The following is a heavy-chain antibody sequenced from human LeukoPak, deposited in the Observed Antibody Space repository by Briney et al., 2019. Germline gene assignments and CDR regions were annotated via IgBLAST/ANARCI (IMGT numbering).Heavy chain of an antibody. J-gene: IGHJ4*02. D-gene: IGHD3-10*01. V-gene: IGHV3-30*14. CDR3: ASPLLFDGSGNSDY. Sequence: GGSLRLSCAASGFTFSSYAMHWVRQAPGKGLEWVAVISYDGSNKYYADSVKGRFTISRDISKNTLYLQMNSLRAEDTAMYYCASPLLFDGSGNSDYWGQGTLVTVSS. CDR2: ISYDGSNK. CDR1: GFTFSSYA.